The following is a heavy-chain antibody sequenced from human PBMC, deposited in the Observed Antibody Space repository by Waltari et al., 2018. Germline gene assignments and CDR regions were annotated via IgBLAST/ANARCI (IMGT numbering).Heavy chain of an antibody. V-gene: IGHV4-34*01. Sequence: QVLLQQWGAGLLKPSETLSLTCAVYGGSFNFYYWSWIRQPPGEGLEWIGEITHSGSTNYNPSRKSRVSISGDTPNNQFSLKLTSVTAADTAAYYCARRGYCGIDCYSNYFDFWGQGTLVTVSS. CDR3: ARRGYCGIDCYSNYFDF. J-gene: IGHJ4*02. D-gene: IGHD2-21*01. CDR2: ITHSGST. CDR1: GGSFNFYY.